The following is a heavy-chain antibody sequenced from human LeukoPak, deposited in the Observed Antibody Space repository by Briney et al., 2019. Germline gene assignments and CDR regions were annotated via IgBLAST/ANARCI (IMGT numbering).Heavy chain of an antibody. Sequence: SETLSLTCTVSGGSSSSSSYYWGWIRQPPGKGLEWIGSIYYSGSTYYNPSLKSRVTISVDTSKNQFSLKLSSVTAADTAVYYCARHGYYDSSGYYPAGYFDYWGQGTLVTVSS. V-gene: IGHV4-39*01. J-gene: IGHJ4*02. D-gene: IGHD3-22*01. CDR2: IYYSGST. CDR1: GGSSSSSSYY. CDR3: ARHGYYDSSGYYPAGYFDY.